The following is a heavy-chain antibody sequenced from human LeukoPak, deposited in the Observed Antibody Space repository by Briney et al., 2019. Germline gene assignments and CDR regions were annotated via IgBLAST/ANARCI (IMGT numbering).Heavy chain of an antibody. CDR2: IDPDGGRT. D-gene: IGHD5-18*01. CDR3: TMDTFGHRDY. V-gene: IGHV3-74*01. CDR1: GFTLSAYW. Sequence: PGGSLRLSFSASGFTLSAYWIHWGRQAPGRVRVWVSRIDPDGGRTDYADSVKGRFTISSDNAKNTLYLQLNSLRPEDTALYYCTMDTFGHRDYWGKGALVTASS. J-gene: IGHJ4*02.